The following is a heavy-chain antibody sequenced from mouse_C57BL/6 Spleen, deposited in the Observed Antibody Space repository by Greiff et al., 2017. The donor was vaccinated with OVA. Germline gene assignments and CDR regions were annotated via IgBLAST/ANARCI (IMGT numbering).Heavy chain of an antibody. CDR3: ARWDDYGDAMDD. V-gene: IGHV1-82*01. J-gene: IGHJ4*01. D-gene: IGHD2-4*01. Sequence: QVQLQQSGPELVKPGASVKISCKASGYAFSSSWMNWVKQRPGKGLEWIGRIYPGDGDTNYNGKFKGKATLTADKSSSTAYMQLSSLTSEDSAVYFCARWDDYGDAMDDWGQGTSVTVSS. CDR2: IYPGDGDT. CDR1: GYAFSSSW.